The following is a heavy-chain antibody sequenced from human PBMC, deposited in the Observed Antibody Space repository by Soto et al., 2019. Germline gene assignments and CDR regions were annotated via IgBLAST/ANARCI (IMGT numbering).Heavy chain of an antibody. CDR1: GGSISSSSYY. CDR3: ARLGVRGEIVYYHHYGLAV. Sequence: SETLSLTCTVSGGSISSSSYYRGWIRQPPGKGLEWIGSIYYSGSTYYNPSLKSRVTISVDTSKNQFSLKLSSVTAADTAVYYCARLGVRGEIVYYHHYGLAVWGQGTTVTVSS. D-gene: IGHD3-10*01. V-gene: IGHV4-39*01. CDR2: IYYSGST. J-gene: IGHJ6*02.